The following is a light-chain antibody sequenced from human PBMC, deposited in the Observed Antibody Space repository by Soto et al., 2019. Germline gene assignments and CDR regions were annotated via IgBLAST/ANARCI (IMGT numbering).Light chain of an antibody. J-gene: IGLJ2*01. V-gene: IGLV3-21*02. CDR1: KIGSQS. Sequence: SSELTQPPSVSVAPGQTARITCGGNKIGSQSVHWYQQKPGQAPVLVVYDDSDRPSGIPERFSGSNSGNTATLTISRVEAGDEADYYCQVWDSSSDHLVFGGGTKLTVL. CDR3: QVWDSSSDHLV. CDR2: DDS.